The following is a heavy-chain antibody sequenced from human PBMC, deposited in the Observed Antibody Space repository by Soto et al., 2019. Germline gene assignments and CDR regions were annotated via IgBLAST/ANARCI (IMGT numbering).Heavy chain of an antibody. V-gene: IGHV3-21*04. CDR3: ARDHSIPYYYYYGMDV. J-gene: IGHJ6*02. Sequence: GGSLRLSCAASGFTFSSYGMNWVRQAPGKGLEWVSSISSSSSYIYYADSVKGRFTISRDNAKNSLYLQMNSLRAEDTAVYYCARDHSIPYYYYYGMDVWGQGTTVTVSS. CDR2: ISSSSSYI. CDR1: GFTFSSYG. D-gene: IGHD4-4*01.